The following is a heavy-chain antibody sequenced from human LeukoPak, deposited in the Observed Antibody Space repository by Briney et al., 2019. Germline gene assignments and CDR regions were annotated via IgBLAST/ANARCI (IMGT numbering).Heavy chain of an antibody. Sequence: GGSLRLSCAASGFTFDDYAMHWVRQAPGKGLEWVSGISWNSGSIGYADSVKGRFTISRDNAKNSLYLQMNSLRAEDTAVYYCARGPPAPTFWGQGTLVTVSS. CDR1: GFTFDDYA. CDR3: ARGPPAPTF. D-gene: IGHD2-2*01. CDR2: ISWNSGSI. V-gene: IGHV3-9*01. J-gene: IGHJ4*02.